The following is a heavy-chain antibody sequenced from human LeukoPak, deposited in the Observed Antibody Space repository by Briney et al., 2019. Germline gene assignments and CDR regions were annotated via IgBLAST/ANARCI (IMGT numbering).Heavy chain of an antibody. CDR1: GGSFSGYY. CDR2: INHSGST. Sequence: PSETLSLTCAVYGGSFSGYYWSWIRQPPGKGLEWIGEINHSGSTNYNPSLKSRVTISVDTPKNQFSLKLSSVTAADTAVYYCARVYLRSLRYLGRPFDYWGQGTLVTVSS. CDR3: ARVYLRSLRYLGRPFDY. V-gene: IGHV4-34*01. D-gene: IGHD3-9*01. J-gene: IGHJ4*02.